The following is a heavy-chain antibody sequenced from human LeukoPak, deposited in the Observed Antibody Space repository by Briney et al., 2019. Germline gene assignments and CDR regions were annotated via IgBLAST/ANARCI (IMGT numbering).Heavy chain of an antibody. V-gene: IGHV3-30*01. Sequence: GRSLRLSCAASGFTFSSYAMHWVRQAPGKGLEWVAVISYDGSNKYYADSVKGRFTISRDNSKNTLYLQMNSLRAEDTAVYYCAPPYSSFITYWGQGTLVTVSS. D-gene: IGHD6-6*01. CDR3: APPYSSFITY. CDR1: GFTFSSYA. CDR2: ISYDGSNK. J-gene: IGHJ4*02.